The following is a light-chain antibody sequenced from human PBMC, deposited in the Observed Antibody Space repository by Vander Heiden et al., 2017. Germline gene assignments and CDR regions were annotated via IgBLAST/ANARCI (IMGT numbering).Light chain of an antibody. CDR3: QQYGSSPVT. J-gene: IGKJ4*01. Sequence: EVVLTQSPDTLSLSPGERATRSCRASQSVSSSYLAWYQQKPGQAPRLLIFDASSRAAGIPDRFSVSGSGTDFTLTITRLEPEDFAVYYCQQYGSSPVTFGGGTKVEIK. CDR1: QSVSSSY. CDR2: DAS. V-gene: IGKV3-20*01.